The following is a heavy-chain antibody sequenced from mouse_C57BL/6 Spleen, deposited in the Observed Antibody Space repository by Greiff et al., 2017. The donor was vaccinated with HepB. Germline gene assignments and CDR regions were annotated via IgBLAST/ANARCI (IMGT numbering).Heavy chain of an antibody. CDR2: ISDGGSYT. V-gene: IGHV5-4*01. D-gene: IGHD2-2*01. CDR3: ARDWWLRRNYAMDY. CDR1: GFTFSSYA. J-gene: IGHJ4*01. Sequence: EVKLMESGGGLVKPGGSLKLSCAASGFTFSSYAMSWVRQTPEKRLEWVATISDGGSYTYYPDNVKGRFTISRDNAKNKLYLQMSHLKSEDTAMYYGARDWWLRRNYAMDYWGQGTSVTVSS.